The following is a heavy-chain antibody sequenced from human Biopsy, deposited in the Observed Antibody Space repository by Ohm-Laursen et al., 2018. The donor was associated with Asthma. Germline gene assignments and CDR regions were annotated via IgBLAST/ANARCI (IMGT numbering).Heavy chain of an antibody. CDR2: GGSYYDGGLK. V-gene: IGHV3-30-3*01. CDR1: GFTFRSYA. D-gene: IGHD3-3*01. CDR3: ARDVMEWYLPAFDS. J-gene: IGHJ4*02. Sequence: SLRLSCTAFGFTFRSYAMHWVRQAPGKGLEWVAVGGSYYDGGLKYYANSVNGRFTVSRDDSKNTLYLQMNSLRPDDTAVYYCARDVMEWYLPAFDSWGQGTLLTVFS.